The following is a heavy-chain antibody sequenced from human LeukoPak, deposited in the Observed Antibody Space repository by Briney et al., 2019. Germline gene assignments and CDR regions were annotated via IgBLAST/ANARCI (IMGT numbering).Heavy chain of an antibody. D-gene: IGHD2-2*02. CDR2: IYYSGST. CDR3: ARNRAGAAINY. V-gene: IGHV4-39*01. Sequence: SETLSLTCTVSGGSISSSSYYWGWIRQPPGKGLDWIGSIYYSGSTYYNPSIKSPVTISVDTSKNQFSLKLSSVTAADTAVYYCARNRAGAAINYWGQGTLVTASP. CDR1: GGSISSSSYY. J-gene: IGHJ4*02.